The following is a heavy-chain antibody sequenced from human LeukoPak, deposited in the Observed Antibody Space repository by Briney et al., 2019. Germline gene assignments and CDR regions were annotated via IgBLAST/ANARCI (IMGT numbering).Heavy chain of an antibody. Sequence: ASVKVSCKASGYIFTKYYMHWVRQAPGQGLEWMGIINPSDGGTTYAQKFEGRITMARDTSTSTVYMELSTLTSEDTAVYYCATWGSSSSPLPSKDVWGQGTSVTVSS. CDR2: INPSDGGT. CDR1: GYIFTKYY. CDR3: ATWGSSSSPLPSKDV. V-gene: IGHV1-46*01. D-gene: IGHD2-2*01. J-gene: IGHJ6*02.